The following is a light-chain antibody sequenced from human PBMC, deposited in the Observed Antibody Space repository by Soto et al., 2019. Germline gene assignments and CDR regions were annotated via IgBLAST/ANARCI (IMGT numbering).Light chain of an antibody. CDR2: TSG. J-gene: IGKJ2*01. V-gene: IGKV1-39*01. CDR3: QQTYSTPYT. Sequence: IQMTQSPSSLSASVGDRVTITCRASQRITTYLNWYQQKPGNAPKLLITTSGTLQRGVPSRFSGSESGTYFTLTITSLQREYFATYFCQQTYSTPYTFGQGTKLEIK. CDR1: QRITTY.